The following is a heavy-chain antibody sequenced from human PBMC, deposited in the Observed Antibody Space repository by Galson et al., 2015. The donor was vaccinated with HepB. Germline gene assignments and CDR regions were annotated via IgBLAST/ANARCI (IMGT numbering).Heavy chain of an antibody. D-gene: IGHD3-10*01. CDR3: AKDQVGPLPYGSGSQAGGMDV. J-gene: IGHJ6*02. V-gene: IGHV3-23*01. CDR2: ISGSGGST. CDR1: GFTFSSYA. Sequence: SLRLSCAASGFTFSSYAMSWVRQAPGKGLEWVSAISGSGGSTYYADSVKGRFTISRDNSKNTLYLQMNSLRAEDTAVYYCAKDQVGPLPYGSGSQAGGMDVWGQGTTVTVSS.